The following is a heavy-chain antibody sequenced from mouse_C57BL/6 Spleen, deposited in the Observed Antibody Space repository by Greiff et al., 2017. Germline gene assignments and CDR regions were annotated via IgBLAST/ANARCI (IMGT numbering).Heavy chain of an antibody. CDR2: IYPRSGNT. CDR1: GYTFTSYG. V-gene: IGHV1-81*01. D-gene: IGHD2-5*01. CDR3: ARSWDSTWYFDV. J-gene: IGHJ1*03. Sequence: VQLQQSGAELARPGASVKLSCKASGYTFTSYGISWVKQRTGQGLEWIGEIYPRSGNTYYNEKFKGKATLTADKSSSTAYMELRSLTSDDSAVYFCARSWDSTWYFDVWGTGTTVTVSS.